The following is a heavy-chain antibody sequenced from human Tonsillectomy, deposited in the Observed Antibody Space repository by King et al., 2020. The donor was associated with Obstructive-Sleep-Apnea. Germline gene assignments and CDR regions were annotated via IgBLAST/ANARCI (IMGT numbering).Heavy chain of an antibody. J-gene: IGHJ1*01. V-gene: IGHV1-69*04. CDR3: ARGPPVTIFGVTTAGGSEYFQH. Sequence: QLVQSGAEVKKPGSSVKVSCKASGGTFSSYAISWVRQAPGQGLEWMGGIIPILGIANYAQKFQGRVTITADKSTSTAYMELSSLRSEDTAVYYCARGPPVTIFGVTTAGGSEYFQHWGQGTLVTVSS. CDR1: GGTFSSYA. CDR2: IIPILGIA. D-gene: IGHD3-3*01.